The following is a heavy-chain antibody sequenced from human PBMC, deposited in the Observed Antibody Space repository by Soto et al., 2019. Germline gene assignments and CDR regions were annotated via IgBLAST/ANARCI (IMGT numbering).Heavy chain of an antibody. CDR2: IKSKTDGGTP. CDR1: GFTFSNAW. J-gene: IGHJ4*01. V-gene: IGHV3-15*07. Sequence: PGGSLRLSCAASGFTFSNAWINWVRQAPGKGLEWVGRIKSKTDGGTPDYAAPVKGRFAISRDDSKNMVYLQMNSLKPEDTGLYYCTTDSYSSIIVVRLDYWGHGTLVTVSS. CDR3: TTDSYSSIIVVRLDY. D-gene: IGHD3-22*01.